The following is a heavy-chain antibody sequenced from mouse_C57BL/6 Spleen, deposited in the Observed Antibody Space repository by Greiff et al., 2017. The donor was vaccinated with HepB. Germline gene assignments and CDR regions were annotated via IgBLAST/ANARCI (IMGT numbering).Heavy chain of an antibody. V-gene: IGHV1-69*01. D-gene: IGHD1-1*01. CDR3: ARSGGYYYGSSHWYFDV. CDR1: GYTFTSYW. J-gene: IGHJ1*03. CDR2: IDPSDSYT. Sequence: QVQLQQPGAELVMPGASVKLSCKASGYTFTSYWMHWVKQRPGQGLEWIGEIDPSDSYTNYNQKFKGKSTLTVDKSSSTAYMQLSSLTSEDSAVYYCARSGGYYYGSSHWYFDVWGTGTTVTVSS.